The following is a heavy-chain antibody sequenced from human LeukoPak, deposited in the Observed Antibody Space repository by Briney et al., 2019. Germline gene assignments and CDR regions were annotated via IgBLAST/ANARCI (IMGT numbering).Heavy chain of an antibody. CDR2: IYSGGST. CDR3: ARGFSY. CDR1: GFTFSSYS. Sequence: GGSLRLSCAASGFTFSSYSMNWVRQAPGKGLEWVSVIYSGGSTYYADSVKGRFTISRDNSKNTLYLQMNSLRAEDTAVYYCARGFSYWGQGTLVTVSS. V-gene: IGHV3-53*01. J-gene: IGHJ4*02.